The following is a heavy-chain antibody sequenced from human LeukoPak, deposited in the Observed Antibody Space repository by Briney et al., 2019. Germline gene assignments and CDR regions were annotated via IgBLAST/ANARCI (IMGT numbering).Heavy chain of an antibody. CDR2: ISYDGSNK. V-gene: IGHV3-30*18. D-gene: IGHD3-3*01. CDR3: AKERRDDFWTGDAMDV. Sequence: GGSLRLSCVASQFTFSRYPLHGVRQAPGKGLEWVALISYDGSNKYYVDSVKGRFTISRDNSKNTLYLQMNSLRAEDTAVYYCAKERRDDFWTGDAMDVWGQGTAVTVSS. J-gene: IGHJ6*02. CDR1: QFTFSRYP.